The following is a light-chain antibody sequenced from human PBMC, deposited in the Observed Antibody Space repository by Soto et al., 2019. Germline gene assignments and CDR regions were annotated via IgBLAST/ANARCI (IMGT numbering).Light chain of an antibody. CDR1: SSNIGAGYD. Sequence: QSVLTQPPSVSGAPGQRVTISCTGSSSNIGAGYDVHWYQQVPGTAPKLLIYGNINRPSGVPDRFSGSKSGTSASLAIAGLQAEDEADYYCQSYDSSLYVVFGGGTQLTVL. V-gene: IGLV1-40*01. CDR3: QSYDSSLYVV. CDR2: GNI. J-gene: IGLJ2*01.